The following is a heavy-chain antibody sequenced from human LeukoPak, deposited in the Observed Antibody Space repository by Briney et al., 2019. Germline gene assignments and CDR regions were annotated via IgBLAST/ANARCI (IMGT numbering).Heavy chain of an antibody. CDR2: IYHTGST. CDR1: GGSVSDYY. CDR3: ASRKLGNDY. V-gene: IGHV4-59*02. Sequence: SETLSLTCTISGGSVSDYYWSWIRQSPGKGLEWIGYIYHTGSTSYSPSLKSRATISADTSQNQFSLKLSSVTAADTAVYYCASRKLGNDYWGQGTLVTVSS. J-gene: IGHJ4*02. D-gene: IGHD7-27*01.